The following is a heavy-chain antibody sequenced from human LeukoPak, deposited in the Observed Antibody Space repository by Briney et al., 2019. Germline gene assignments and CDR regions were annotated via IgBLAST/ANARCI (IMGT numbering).Heavy chain of an antibody. D-gene: IGHD1-26*01. Sequence: ASVKVSCKASGYTFTSYDINWVRQATGQGLEWMGWMNPNSGNTGYAQKFQGRVTITRNTSISTAYMELSSLRSEDTAVYYCARLVGATGGNWFDPWGQGTLVTVSS. CDR2: MNPNSGNT. CDR3: ARLVGATGGNWFDP. J-gene: IGHJ5*02. V-gene: IGHV1-8*03. CDR1: GYTFTSYD.